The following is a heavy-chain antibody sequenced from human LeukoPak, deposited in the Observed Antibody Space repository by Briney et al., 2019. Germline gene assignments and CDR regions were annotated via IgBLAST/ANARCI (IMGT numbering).Heavy chain of an antibody. CDR3: ASRIMITFGGVIHNWFDP. V-gene: IGHV4-34*01. Sequence: SETLSLTCTVSGGSISSYYWSWIRQPPGKGLEWIGEINHSGSTNYNPSLKSRVTISVDTSKNQFSLKLSSVTAADTAVYYCASRIMITFGGVIHNWFDPWGQGTLVTVSS. J-gene: IGHJ5*02. CDR2: INHSGST. D-gene: IGHD3-16*02. CDR1: GGSISSYY.